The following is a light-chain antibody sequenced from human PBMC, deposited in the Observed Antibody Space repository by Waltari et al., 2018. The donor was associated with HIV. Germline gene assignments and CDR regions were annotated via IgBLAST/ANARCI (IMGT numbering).Light chain of an antibody. CDR2: GAS. CDR3: QRYNHGVT. V-gene: IGKV3-15*01. CDR1: QSVYSN. J-gene: IGKJ5*01. Sequence: EIVMTQSPATLSVSPGEGATLSCRSQSVYSNLAWYQQKPGQAPRLLIYGASTRATGIPARFSGSGSGTEFTLTISSLQSEDFAVYYCQRYNHGVTFGQGTRLEIK.